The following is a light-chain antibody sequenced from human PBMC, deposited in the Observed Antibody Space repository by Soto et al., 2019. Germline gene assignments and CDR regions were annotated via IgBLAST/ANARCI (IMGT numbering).Light chain of an antibody. CDR1: QSVSNNY. J-gene: IGKJ1*01. CDR2: GAS. Sequence: EIVLTQSPGTLSLSPGERATLSCRAIQSVSNNYLAWYQQKPGQAPRLLIYGASNRATGIPDRFSGSGSGTDFTLTIDRLEPEDFAVYYCQQYNNWPRWTFGQGTKVDIK. V-gene: IGKV3-20*01. CDR3: QQYNNWPRWT.